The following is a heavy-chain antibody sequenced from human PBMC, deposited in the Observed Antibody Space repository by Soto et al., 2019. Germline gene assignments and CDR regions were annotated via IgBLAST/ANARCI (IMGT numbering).Heavy chain of an antibody. V-gene: IGHV3-74*01. CDR2: LNSDGSST. D-gene: IGHD2-2*01. Sequence: GGSLRLSCAASGFTFSSYWMHCVRQAPGKGLVWVSRLNSDGSSTSYADSVKGRFTISRDNAKNTLYLQMNSLRAEDTAVDYFARDQDILVVPATREYYYGMNVCRQGITVTFSS. J-gene: IGHJ6*01. CDR3: ARDQDILVVPATREYYYGMNV. CDR1: GFTFSSYW.